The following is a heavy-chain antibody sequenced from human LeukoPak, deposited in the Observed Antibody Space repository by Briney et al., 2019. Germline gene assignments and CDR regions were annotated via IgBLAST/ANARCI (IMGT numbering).Heavy chain of an antibody. Sequence: PSETLSLTCAVYGGSFSGYYWSWIRQPPGKGLEWIGEINHSGSTNYNPSLKSRVTISVDTSKNQFSLMLSSVTAADTAVYYCARAILYLNRQLERPFDYWGQGTLVTVSS. CDR2: INHSGST. CDR3: ARAILYLNRQLERPFDY. J-gene: IGHJ4*02. CDR1: GGSFSGYY. V-gene: IGHV4-34*01. D-gene: IGHD1-1*01.